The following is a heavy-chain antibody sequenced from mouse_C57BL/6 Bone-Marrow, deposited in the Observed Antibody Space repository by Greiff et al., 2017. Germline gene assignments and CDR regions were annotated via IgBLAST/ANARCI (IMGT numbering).Heavy chain of an antibody. J-gene: IGHJ1*03. D-gene: IGHD1-1*01. CDR3: ARDVITTVVADWCFDV. CDR1: GYTFTDYY. CDR2: IYPGSGNT. Sequence: QVQLQQSGAELVRPGASVKLSCKASGYTFTDYYINWVKQRPGQGLEWIARIYPGSGNTYYNEKFKGKATLTADKSSSTAYMQLSSLTSEDSAVYVCARDVITTVVADWCFDVWGTGTTVTVSA. V-gene: IGHV1-76*01.